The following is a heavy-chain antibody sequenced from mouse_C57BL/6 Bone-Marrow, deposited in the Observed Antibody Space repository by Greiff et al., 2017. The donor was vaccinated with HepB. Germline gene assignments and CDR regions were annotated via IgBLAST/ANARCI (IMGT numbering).Heavy chain of an antibody. CDR3: ARNWALYYFDY. CDR2: IYPRSGNT. J-gene: IGHJ2*01. D-gene: IGHD4-1*01. V-gene: IGHV1-81*01. Sequence: QVQLKESGAELARPGASVKLSCKASGYTFTSYGISWVKQRTGQGLEWIGEIYPRSGNTYYNEKFKGKATLTADKSSSTAYMELRSLTSEDSAVYFCARNWALYYFDYWGQGTTLTVSS. CDR1: GYTFTSYG.